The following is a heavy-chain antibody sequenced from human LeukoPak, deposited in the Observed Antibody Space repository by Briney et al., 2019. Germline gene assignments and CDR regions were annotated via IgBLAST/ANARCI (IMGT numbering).Heavy chain of an antibody. D-gene: IGHD6-13*01. CDR3: ARVSLIAAAGTGNYYYYMDV. CDR2: INYSGST. V-gene: IGHV4-34*01. Sequence: SETLSLTCAVYGGSFSGFYWSWVRQSPGKRLEWVGEINYSGSTNYSPSLKSRVTISVDTSKNQFSLQLNSVTPEDTAVYYCARVSLIAAAGTGNYYYYMDVWGKGTTVTVSS. CDR1: GGSFSGFY. J-gene: IGHJ6*03.